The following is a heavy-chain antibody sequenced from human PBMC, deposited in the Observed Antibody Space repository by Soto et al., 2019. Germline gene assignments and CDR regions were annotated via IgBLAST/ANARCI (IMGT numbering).Heavy chain of an antibody. V-gene: IGHV2-5*02. CDR3: ARLINYYDSSGYWFDP. D-gene: IGHD3-22*01. J-gene: IGHJ5*02. Sequence: SGPTLVNPTQTLTLTCTFSGFSLSTSGVDVGWIRQPPGKALEWLALIYWDDDKRYSPSLKSRLTITKDTSKNQVVLTMTNMDPVDTATYYCARLINYYDSSGYWFDPWGQGTLVTVSS. CDR2: IYWDDDK. CDR1: GFSLSTSGVD.